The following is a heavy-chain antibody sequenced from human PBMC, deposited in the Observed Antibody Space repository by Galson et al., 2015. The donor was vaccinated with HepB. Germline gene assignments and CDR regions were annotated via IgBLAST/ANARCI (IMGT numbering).Heavy chain of an antibody. CDR3: ARVPNGVYYYYYMDV. V-gene: IGHV3-53*01. CDR1: GFIVSTNY. Sequence: SLRLSCAASGFIVSTNYMSWVRQAPGKGLEWVSVIYSDGRTYYADSVKGRFTISRDNSKNTVYLQMNNLRAEDTAVFYCARVPNGVYYYYYMDVWGKGTTVTVSS. J-gene: IGHJ6*03. CDR2: IYSDGRT.